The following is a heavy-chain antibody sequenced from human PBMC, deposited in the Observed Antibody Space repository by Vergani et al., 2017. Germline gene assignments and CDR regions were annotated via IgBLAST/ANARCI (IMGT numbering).Heavy chain of an antibody. CDR1: GFTFSDFG. CDR3: ARDGTDIFVSSSDYSHLLYY. D-gene: IGHD3-22*01. Sequence: QVHLVESGGGVVQSGGSLRLSCVASGFTFSDFGMHWVRQTPGEGLECVAFIRSDENHQYYGDSVKGRFTISRDNSKNTVYLQMTGLRVEDRAVYFCARDGTDIFVSSSDYSHLLYYWGQGILVTVSS. CDR2: IRSDENHQ. V-gene: IGHV3-30*02. J-gene: IGHJ4*02.